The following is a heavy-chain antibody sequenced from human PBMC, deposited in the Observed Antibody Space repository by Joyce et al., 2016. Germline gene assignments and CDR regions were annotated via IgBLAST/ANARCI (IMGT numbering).Heavy chain of an antibody. CDR3: ARGGISYYYAMDV. Sequence: HLVESGGGMVKAGGSLRLSCEASGSTFSSSSMSWFRQAPGKGLEWVAAISATSYYIFHAETVRGRFTVSRDNAKKTLYLQMNSLRAEDSAVFYCARGGISYYYAMDVWGQGTTVTVSS. J-gene: IGHJ6*02. CDR1: GSTFSSSS. V-gene: IGHV3-21*01. CDR2: ISATSYYI. D-gene: IGHD3-16*01.